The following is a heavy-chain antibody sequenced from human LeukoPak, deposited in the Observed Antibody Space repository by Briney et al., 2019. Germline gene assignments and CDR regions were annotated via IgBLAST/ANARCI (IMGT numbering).Heavy chain of an antibody. CDR1: GYTVTSYD. J-gene: IGHJ5*02. D-gene: IGHD2-15*01. CDR3: ARVGPYCSGGSCYSSFRVRWFDP. CDR2: MNPNSGNT. V-gene: IGHV1-8*01. Sequence: ASLKVSCKASGYTVTSYDVNWVRQATRQGLERMGWMNPNSGNTGYAQKFQGRVTMTRNTSISTAYMELSRLRSEDTAVYYCARVGPYCSGGSCYSSFRVRWFDPWGQGTLVTVSS.